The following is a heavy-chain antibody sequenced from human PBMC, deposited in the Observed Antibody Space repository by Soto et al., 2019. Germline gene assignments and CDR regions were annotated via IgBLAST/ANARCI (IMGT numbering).Heavy chain of an antibody. J-gene: IGHJ5*02. CDR1: GYTFTSYY. Sequence: ASVKVSCKAPGYTFTSYYMHWVRQAPGQGLEWMGIINPSGGSTSYAQKFQGRVTMTRDTSTSTVYMELSSLRSEDTAVYYCARGNLKRIVGATKFSWDWFDPWGQGTLVTVSS. V-gene: IGHV1-46*01. D-gene: IGHD1-26*01. CDR3: ARGNLKRIVGATKFSWDWFDP. CDR2: INPSGGST.